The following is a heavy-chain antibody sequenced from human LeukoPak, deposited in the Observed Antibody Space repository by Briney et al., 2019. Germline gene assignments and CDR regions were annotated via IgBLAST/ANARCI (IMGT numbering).Heavy chain of an antibody. CDR1: GYTFTGYY. Sequence: GASVKVSCKASGYTFTGYYMHWVRQAPGQGLEWMEWINPNSGGTNYALKFQGRVTMTRDTSISTAYMELSRLRSDDTAVYYCARGDTIFYYYMDVWGKGTTVTVSS. CDR3: ARGDTIFYYYMDV. D-gene: IGHD3-3*01. J-gene: IGHJ6*03. CDR2: INPNSGGT. V-gene: IGHV1-2*02.